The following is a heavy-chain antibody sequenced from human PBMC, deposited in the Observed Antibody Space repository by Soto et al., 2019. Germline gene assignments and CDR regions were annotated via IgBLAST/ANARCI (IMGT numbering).Heavy chain of an antibody. J-gene: IGHJ4*02. V-gene: IGHV1-69*01. Sequence: QLVQSGSEVKKPGSSVKVSCQASGGTFSGYVVTWVRQAPGQGLEWMGEFVPLFGTTNYAKRFSGRITTTAEESTSTAYMKLSTLRSDDTAVYYCAPHGLGVSSPPYFDNWGQGTLVTVSS. CDR3: APHGLGVSSPPYFDN. CDR2: FVPLFGTT. CDR1: GGTFSGYV. D-gene: IGHD3-16*01.